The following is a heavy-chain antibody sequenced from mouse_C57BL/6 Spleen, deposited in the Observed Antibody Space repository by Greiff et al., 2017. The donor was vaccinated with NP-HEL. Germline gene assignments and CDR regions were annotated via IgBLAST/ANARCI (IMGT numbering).Heavy chain of an antibody. CDR3: ARDARDYDLYYAMDY. D-gene: IGHD2-4*01. Sequence: EVMLVESGGGLVQSGRSLRLSCATSGFTFSDFYMEWVRQAPGKGLEWIAASRNKANDYTTEYSASVKGRFIVSRDTSQSILYLQMNALRAEDTAIYYCARDARDYDLYYAMDYWGQGTSVTVSS. CDR1: GFTFSDFY. CDR2: SRNKANDYTT. V-gene: IGHV7-1*01. J-gene: IGHJ4*01.